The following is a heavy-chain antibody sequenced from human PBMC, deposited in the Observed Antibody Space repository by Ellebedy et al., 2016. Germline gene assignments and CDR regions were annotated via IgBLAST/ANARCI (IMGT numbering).Heavy chain of an antibody. D-gene: IGHD6-13*01. CDR1: GFTFSSYS. CDR3: ARVGLGYSSRWYYYGMDV. J-gene: IGHJ6*02. CDR2: ISRGSSSI. Sequence: GESLKISCAASGFTFSSYSMNWVRQAPGKGLDWVSYISRGSSSIYYADSVKGRFTISRDNAKNSLYLQMHSLRDEDTAIYYCARVGLGYSSRWYYYGMDVWGQGTTVTVSS. V-gene: IGHV3-48*02.